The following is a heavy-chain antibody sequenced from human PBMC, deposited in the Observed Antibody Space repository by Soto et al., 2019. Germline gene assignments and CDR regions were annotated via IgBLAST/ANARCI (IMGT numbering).Heavy chain of an antibody. CDR3: ARDNGYSYGYTLDH. D-gene: IGHD5-18*01. CDR2: IYYSGST. CDR1: GGSISSSSFH. V-gene: IGHV4-39*07. J-gene: IGHJ4*02. Sequence: ETLSLTCTVSGGSISSSSFHWGWIRQPPGKGLEWIGSIYYSGSTYYSPSLKSRVTISVDTSKNQFSLKLSSVTAADTAVYYCARDNGYSYGYTLDHWGQGTLVTVSS.